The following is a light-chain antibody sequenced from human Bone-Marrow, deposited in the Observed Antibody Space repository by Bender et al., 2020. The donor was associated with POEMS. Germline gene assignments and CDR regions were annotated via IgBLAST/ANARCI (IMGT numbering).Light chain of an antibody. CDR2: DVS. CDR3: AAWEESLNGRV. CDR1: SSDVGGFDY. J-gene: IGLJ3*02. V-gene: IGLV2-14*03. Sequence: QSALTQPASVSGSPGQSIAISCTGTSSDVGGFDYVSWYQQHPGKAPKLMIFDVSHRPSGVSDRFSGSKSGNTASLTISALHAEHEADYYCAAWEESLNGRVFGGGTKLTVL.